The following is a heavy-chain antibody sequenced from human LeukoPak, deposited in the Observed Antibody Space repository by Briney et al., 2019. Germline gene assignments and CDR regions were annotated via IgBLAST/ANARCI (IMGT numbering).Heavy chain of an antibody. CDR1: GFTLSTNA. D-gene: IGHD1-26*01. CDR3: AKDVGKWESLHFFDY. CDR2: ISGSGAST. V-gene: IGHV3-23*01. J-gene: IGHJ4*02. Sequence: GGSLRLSCLTSGFTLSTNAMGWVRQAPGKGLEWISGISGSGASTYYADSVKGRFTISRDDSRNTLYLQMNSLRGDDAAVYYCAKDVGKWESLHFFDYWGQGTLVTVSS.